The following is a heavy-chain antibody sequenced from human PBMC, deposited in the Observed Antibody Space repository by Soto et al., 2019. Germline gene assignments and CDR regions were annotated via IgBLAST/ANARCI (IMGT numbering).Heavy chain of an antibody. Sequence: QVQLQESGPGLVKPSQTLSLTCTVSGGSISSGDHYWSWIRQPPGKGLEWIGNIYYSGSTYYSPSLKSRVTISLDTSKNQFSLKLTSVTAADTAVYYCADVAWGSYRNYSGMDVWGQGATVTVSS. J-gene: IGHJ6*02. CDR2: IYYSGST. V-gene: IGHV4-30-4*01. CDR3: ADVAWGSYRNYSGMDV. CDR1: GGSISSGDHY. D-gene: IGHD3-16*02.